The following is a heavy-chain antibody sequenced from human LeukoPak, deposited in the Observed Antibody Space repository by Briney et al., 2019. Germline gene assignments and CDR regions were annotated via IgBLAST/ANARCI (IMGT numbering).Heavy chain of an antibody. CDR1: GYTFISYD. J-gene: IGHJ6*03. Sequence: ASVKLSCKSSGYTFISYDINWVRQVTGQGLEWMGWMNPNSSNTGYAQKFQGRVTITRNTSKSTDFMELSSLRSRDTAVYYCERRAGGNSYYYSMDVWGKGTTVTVSS. CDR2: MNPNSSNT. CDR3: ERRAGGNSYYYSMDV. V-gene: IGHV1-8*03. D-gene: IGHD3-16*01.